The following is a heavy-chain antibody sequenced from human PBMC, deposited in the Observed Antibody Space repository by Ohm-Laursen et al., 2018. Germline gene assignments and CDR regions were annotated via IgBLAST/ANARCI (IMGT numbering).Heavy chain of an antibody. CDR1: GGTFSSYA. CDR2: IIPILGIA. CDR3: ARVRIMITFGGVLVSYYGMDV. V-gene: IGHV1-69*04. Sequence: GASVKVSCKASGGTFSSYAISWVRQAPGQGLEWMGRIIPILGIANYAQKFQGRVTITADKSTSTAYMELSSLRSEDTAVYYCARVRIMITFGGVLVSYYGMDVWGQGTTVTVSS. J-gene: IGHJ6*02. D-gene: IGHD3-16*01.